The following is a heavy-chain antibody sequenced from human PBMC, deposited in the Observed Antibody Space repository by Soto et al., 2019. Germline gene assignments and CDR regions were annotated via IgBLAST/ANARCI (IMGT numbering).Heavy chain of an antibody. V-gene: IGHV3-30*03. CDR3: ATSSGKYQGPIEY. J-gene: IGHJ4*02. Sequence: QVQLVESGGGVVQPGRSLRLSCAASGFTFSHYGIHWVRQAPGKGLEWLAVISYDGSNKHYADSVKGRFTVSRDNSKNTLYLQMNSLRAEDTAVYFCATSSGKYQGPIEYWGQGTLVTVSS. CDR1: GFTFSHYG. D-gene: IGHD1-26*01. CDR2: ISYDGSNK.